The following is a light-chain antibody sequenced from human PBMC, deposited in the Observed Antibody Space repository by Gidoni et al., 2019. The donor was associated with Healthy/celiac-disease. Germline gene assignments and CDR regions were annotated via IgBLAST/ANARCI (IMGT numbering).Light chain of an antibody. J-gene: IGLJ3*02. Sequence: QSALTQPASVSVSPGQSITISCTGTSSDVGGYNYVSWYQQHPGKAPQLMIYDVSNRPSGVSNRFSGSKSGNTASLTISGLQAEDEADYYCSSYTSSSTWVFGGGTKLTVL. CDR2: DVS. CDR3: SSYTSSSTWV. CDR1: SSDVGGYNY. V-gene: IGLV2-14*03.